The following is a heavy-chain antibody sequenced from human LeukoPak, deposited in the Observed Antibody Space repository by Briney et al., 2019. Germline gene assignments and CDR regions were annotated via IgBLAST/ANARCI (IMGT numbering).Heavy chain of an antibody. V-gene: IGHV3-21*05. CDR1: GFTFSRYA. Sequence: GGSLRLSCAASGFTFSRYAMNWVRQAPGKGLEWVSYINTDSSDIHYADSVKGRFTISRDNSKNTLYLQMNSLRAEDTAVYYCAKNYGSGSYLYYFDYWGQGTLVTVSS. CDR3: AKNYGSGSYLYYFDY. D-gene: IGHD3-10*01. CDR2: INTDSSDI. J-gene: IGHJ4*02.